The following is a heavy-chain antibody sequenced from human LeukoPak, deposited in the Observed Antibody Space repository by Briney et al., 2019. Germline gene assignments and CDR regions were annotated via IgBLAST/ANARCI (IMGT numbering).Heavy chain of an antibody. V-gene: IGHV1-58*02. Sequence: SVKVSCKASGFTFTTSAMQWVRQARGHRLEWIGWIVVGRGNTNYAQKLQGRVTMNTDTSTSTAYMELRSLRSDDTAVYYCARDPSPRTNYYGSGSYQSPFDYWGQGTLVTVSS. CDR2: IVVGRGNT. J-gene: IGHJ4*02. CDR3: ARDPSPRTNYYGSGSYQSPFDY. CDR1: GFTFTTSA. D-gene: IGHD3-10*01.